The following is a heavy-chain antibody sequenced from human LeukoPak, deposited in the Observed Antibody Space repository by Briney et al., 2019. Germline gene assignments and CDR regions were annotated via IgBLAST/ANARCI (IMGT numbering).Heavy chain of an antibody. D-gene: IGHD3-3*01. J-gene: IGHJ4*02. CDR3: ARGGPNYDFWSGSYYFDY. CDR2: ISSSSSTI. V-gene: IGHV3-48*01. CDR1: GFTFSSYS. Sequence: TGGSLRLSCAASGFTFSSYSMNWVRQAPGKGLEWVSYISSSSSTIYYADSVKGRFTISRDNAKNSLYLQMNSLRAEDTAVYYCARGGPNYDFWSGSYYFDYWGQGTLVTVSS.